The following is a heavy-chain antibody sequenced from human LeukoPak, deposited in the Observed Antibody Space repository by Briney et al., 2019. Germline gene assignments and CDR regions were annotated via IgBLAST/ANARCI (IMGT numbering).Heavy chain of an antibody. CDR3: ARDSYGDYGHFDY. Sequence: GGSLRLSCAASGFTFSDYWMSWVRQSPGKGLEWVANIKEDGSQKYYVDSVRGRFTISRDNAKNSLFLQMDSLRAEDTAVYYCARDSYGDYGHFDYWGQGTLVTVSS. CDR2: IKEDGSQK. J-gene: IGHJ4*02. V-gene: IGHV3-7*01. D-gene: IGHD4-17*01. CDR1: GFTFSDYW.